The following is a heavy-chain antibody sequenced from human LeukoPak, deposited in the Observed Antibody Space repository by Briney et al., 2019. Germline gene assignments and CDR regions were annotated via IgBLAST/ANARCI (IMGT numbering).Heavy chain of an antibody. D-gene: IGHD2-15*01. CDR3: ARLLPINSNPKYCSGGSCYSYYFDY. CDR2: IYPGDSDT. Sequence: GESLKISCKGSGYSFTNYWIGWVRQMPGKGLEWMGIIYPGDSDTRYSPSFQGQVTISADKSISTAYLQWSSLKASDTAMYYCARLLPINSNPKYCSGGSCYSYYFDYWGQGTLVTVSS. V-gene: IGHV5-51*01. CDR1: GYSFTNYW. J-gene: IGHJ4*02.